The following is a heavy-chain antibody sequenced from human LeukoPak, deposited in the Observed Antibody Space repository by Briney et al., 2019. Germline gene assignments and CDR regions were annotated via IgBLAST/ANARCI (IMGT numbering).Heavy chain of an antibody. CDR1: GITLSNYG. D-gene: IGHD3-22*01. J-gene: IGHJ4*02. CDR2: ISDSGGST. Sequence: GGSLRLSCVVSGITLSNYGMSWVRQAPGEGLEWVAGISDSGGSTNYADSVKGRFTISRDNPKNTLYLQMNSLRAEDTAVYFCAKRGVVIRVILVGFHKEAYYFDSWGQGALVTVSS. V-gene: IGHV3-23*01. CDR3: AKRGVVIRVILVGFHKEAYYFDS.